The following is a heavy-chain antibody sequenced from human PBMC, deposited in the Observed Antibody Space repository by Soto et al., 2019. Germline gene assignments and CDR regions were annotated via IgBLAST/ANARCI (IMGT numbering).Heavy chain of an antibody. CDR2: IYYSGST. CDR1: RGSISSGTNY. Sequence: SETLSLTCTVSRGSISSGTNYWAWIRQPPGKGLEWIANIYYSGSTFYNPSLKSRVTISLDTSKNQFSLKLRSVTAADTAVYYCARHEAGWYFDPRGQGTLVTVSS. D-gene: IGHD6-25*01. V-gene: IGHV4-39*01. CDR3: ARHEAGWYFDP. J-gene: IGHJ4*02.